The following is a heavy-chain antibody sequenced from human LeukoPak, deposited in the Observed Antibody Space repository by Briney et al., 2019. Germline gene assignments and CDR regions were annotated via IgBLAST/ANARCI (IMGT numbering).Heavy chain of an antibody. V-gene: IGHV1-2*02. CDR2: INPNSGGT. J-gene: IGHJ5*02. CDR3: ARSSPLDFDDWFDP. CDR1: GYTFTGYY. D-gene: IGHD3-3*01. Sequence: ASVKVSCEASGYTFTGYYMHWVRQAPGQGLEWMGWINPNSGGTNYAQKFQGRVTMTRDTSISTAYMELSRLRSDDTAVYYCARSSPLDFDDWFDPWGQGTLVTVSS.